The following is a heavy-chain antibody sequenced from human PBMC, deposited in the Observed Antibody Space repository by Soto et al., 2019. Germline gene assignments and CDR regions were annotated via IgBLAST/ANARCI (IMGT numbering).Heavy chain of an antibody. V-gene: IGHV3-23*01. J-gene: IGHJ4*02. Sequence: VRLSCAASGFTFTSYAMTWVRQGPGKGLEWVSSIGTRTGDLLYADSVKGRFTISRDNSINTLFLQMNSLRTEDTAIYYCAKRSPRGTHYFHFSGQGTLVTVSA. CDR2: IGTRTGDL. D-gene: IGHD1-26*01. CDR1: GFTFTSYA. CDR3: AKRSPRGTHYFHF.